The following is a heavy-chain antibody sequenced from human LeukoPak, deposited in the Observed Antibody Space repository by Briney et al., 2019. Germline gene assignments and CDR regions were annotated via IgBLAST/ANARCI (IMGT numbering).Heavy chain of an antibody. Sequence: GGSLRLSCAASGFTFSSYWMHWVRQAPGKGLVWVSRINTDGSSTSYADSVKGRFTISRDNAKNTLYLQMNSLRAEDTAVYYCAREGVWSGYYNWFDPWGQGTLVTVSS. V-gene: IGHV3-74*01. CDR2: INTDGSST. CDR3: AREGVWSGYYNWFDP. J-gene: IGHJ5*02. CDR1: GFTFSSYW. D-gene: IGHD3-3*01.